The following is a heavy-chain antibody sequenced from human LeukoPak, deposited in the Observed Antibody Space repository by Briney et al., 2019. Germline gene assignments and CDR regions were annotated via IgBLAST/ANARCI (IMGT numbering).Heavy chain of an antibody. CDR1: GYTFTSYG. CDR3: ARVTPVGATTADY. Sequence: ASMKDSWKASGYTFTSYGISCVRHAAGQGLVWMGWISAYNGNTNYAQKLQGRVTMTTDTSTSTAYMELRSLRSDDTAVYYCARVTPVGATTADYWGQGTLVTVSS. J-gene: IGHJ4*02. CDR2: ISAYNGNT. V-gene: IGHV1-18*01. D-gene: IGHD1-26*01.